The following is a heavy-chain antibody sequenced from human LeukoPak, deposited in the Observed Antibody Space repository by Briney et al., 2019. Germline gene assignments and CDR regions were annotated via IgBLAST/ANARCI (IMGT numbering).Heavy chain of an antibody. CDR2: IYYSGST. V-gene: IGHV4-59*08. D-gene: IGHD6-13*01. CDR3: ARQAANGDAFDI. CDR1: GGSISSYY. J-gene: IGHJ3*02. Sequence: PSETLSLTCTVSGGSISSYYWSWIRQPPGKGLEWIGYIYYSGSTNYNPSLKSRVTISVDTSKNQFSLKLSSVTAADTAVYYCARQAANGDAFDIWGQGTMVTVSS.